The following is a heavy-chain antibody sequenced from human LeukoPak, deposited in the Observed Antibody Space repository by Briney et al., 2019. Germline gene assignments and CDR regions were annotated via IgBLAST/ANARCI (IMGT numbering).Heavy chain of an antibody. Sequence: GGSLRLSCAASGFTFSSYAMSWVRQAPGKGLEWVSAISGSGGSTYYADSVKGRFTISRDNSKNTLYLQMNSLRAEDTAVYYCEKATSSGWHFDYWGQGTLVTVSS. CDR2: ISGSGGST. CDR3: EKATSSGWHFDY. J-gene: IGHJ4*02. V-gene: IGHV3-23*01. D-gene: IGHD6-19*01. CDR1: GFTFSSYA.